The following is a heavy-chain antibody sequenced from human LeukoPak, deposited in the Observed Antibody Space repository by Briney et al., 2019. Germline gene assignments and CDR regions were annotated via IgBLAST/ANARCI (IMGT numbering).Heavy chain of an antibody. Sequence: SETLSLTCTVSGGSISSGSYYWSWIRQPAGKGLEWIGRIYTSGSTNYNPSLKSRVTISVDTSKNQFSLKLSSVTAADTAVYYCARVVAAAGTVFDYWGQGTLVTVSS. CDR1: GGSISSGSYY. D-gene: IGHD6-13*01. J-gene: IGHJ4*02. V-gene: IGHV4-61*02. CDR2: IYTSGST. CDR3: ARVVAAAGTVFDY.